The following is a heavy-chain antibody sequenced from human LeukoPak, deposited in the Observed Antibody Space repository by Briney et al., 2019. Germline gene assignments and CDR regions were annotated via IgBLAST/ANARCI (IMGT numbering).Heavy chain of an antibody. Sequence: PGGSLRLSCAASGYTFSRYAMSWVRQAPGKGLEWVSAISGSGGSTYYADSVKGRFTISRDNSKNTLYLQMNSLRAEDTAVYYCAKGRFLEWLLTFDYWGQGTLVTVSS. CDR3: AKGRFLEWLLTFDY. CDR2: ISGSGGST. D-gene: IGHD3-3*01. CDR1: GYTFSRYA. V-gene: IGHV3-23*01. J-gene: IGHJ4*02.